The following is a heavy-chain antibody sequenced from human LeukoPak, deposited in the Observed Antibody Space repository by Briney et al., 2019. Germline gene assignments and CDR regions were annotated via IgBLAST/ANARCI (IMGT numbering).Heavy chain of an antibody. V-gene: IGHV1-2*02. CDR2: INPNSGGT. CDR3: ARKVKGVNWNYAGGFAY. Sequence: ASVKVSCKASGYTFTGYYMHWVRQAPGQGLEWMGWINPNSGGTNYAQKFQGRVTMTRDTSISTAYMELSRLRSDDTAVYYCARKVKGVNWNYAGGFAYWGQGTLVTVSS. J-gene: IGHJ4*02. D-gene: IGHD1-7*01. CDR1: GYTFTGYY.